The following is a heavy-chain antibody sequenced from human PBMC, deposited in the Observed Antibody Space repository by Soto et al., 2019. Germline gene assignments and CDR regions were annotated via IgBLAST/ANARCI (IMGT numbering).Heavy chain of an antibody. CDR1: GFTFSSYG. Sequence: GSLRLSCAASGFTFSSYGMHWVRQAPGKGLEWVAVISYDGSNKYYADSVKGRFTISRDNSKNTLYLQMNSLRAEDTAVYYCAKGEYNWNEPLIDYWGQGTLVTVSS. D-gene: IGHD1-1*01. CDR2: ISYDGSNK. V-gene: IGHV3-30*18. CDR3: AKGEYNWNEPLIDY. J-gene: IGHJ4*02.